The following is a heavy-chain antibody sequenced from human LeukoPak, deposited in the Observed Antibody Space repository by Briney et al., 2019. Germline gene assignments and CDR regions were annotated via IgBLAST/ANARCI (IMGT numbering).Heavy chain of an antibody. CDR2: IWYDGGNK. D-gene: IGHD1-14*01. J-gene: IGHJ4*02. CDR3: AKSGRTTEPTLDF. CDR1: GFTFSSYG. Sequence: GGSLRLSCAASGFTFSSYGMHWVRQAPGKGLEWVAAIWYDGGNKYYADSVKGRFTMSRDNSKNTLYLQMNSLSAEDTAVYYCAKSGRTTEPTLDFWGEGTLVSVS. V-gene: IGHV3-33*06.